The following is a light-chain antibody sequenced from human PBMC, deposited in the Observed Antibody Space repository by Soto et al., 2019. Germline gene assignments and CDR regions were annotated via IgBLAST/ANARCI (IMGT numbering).Light chain of an antibody. CDR1: SSNIRAGYD. Sequence: QSVLTQPPSVSGAPGQRVTISCTGRSSNIRAGYDVHWYQHLPGTGPKLLIYGDTNRPSGVPDRFSGSKSGTSASLAITGLQSEDEADYYCQSYDSSLSGHVVFGGGTKPTVL. J-gene: IGLJ2*01. CDR2: GDT. CDR3: QSYDSSLSGHVV. V-gene: IGLV1-40*01.